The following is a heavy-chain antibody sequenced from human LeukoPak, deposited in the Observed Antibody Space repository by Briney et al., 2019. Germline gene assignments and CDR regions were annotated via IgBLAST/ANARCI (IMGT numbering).Heavy chain of an antibody. CDR3: ARVGMATIGQGYYYGMDV. Sequence: SVKVSCKASGGTFSSYAISWVRQAPGQGPEWMGRIIPILGIANYAQKFQGRVTITADKSTSTAYMELSSLRSEDTAVYYCARVGMATIGQGYYYGMDVWGQGTTVTVFS. J-gene: IGHJ6*02. CDR1: GGTFSSYA. D-gene: IGHD5-24*01. V-gene: IGHV1-69*04. CDR2: IIPILGIA.